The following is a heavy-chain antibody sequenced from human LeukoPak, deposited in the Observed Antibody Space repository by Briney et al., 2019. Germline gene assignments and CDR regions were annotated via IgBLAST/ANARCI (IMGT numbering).Heavy chain of an antibody. CDR3: ASEPSNYGSGSYYLSA. CDR1: GFTLRSFW. Sequence: GGSLRLSCAGSGFTLRSFWMHWVRQAPGKGLEWVSLINDDGSITTYAASVKGRFTISRDNTDNTLYLQMTNMRVEDSAVYFCASEPSNYGSGSYYLSAWGQGTLVTVSS. CDR2: INDDGSIT. V-gene: IGHV3-74*01. J-gene: IGHJ5*02. D-gene: IGHD3-10*01.